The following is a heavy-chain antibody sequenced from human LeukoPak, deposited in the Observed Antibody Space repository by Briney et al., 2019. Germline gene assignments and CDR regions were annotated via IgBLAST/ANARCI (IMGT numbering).Heavy chain of an antibody. Sequence: TGGSLRLSCAASGFTFSNYAVNWVRQAPGKGLEWVSTITGSGGSTFYADSVKGRFTISRDNSMDTLYLQMSSLRAEDTAVYYCARDKYYDSSGYYPFDYWGQGTLVTVSS. CDR1: GFTFSNYA. CDR3: ARDKYYDSSGYYPFDY. D-gene: IGHD3-22*01. J-gene: IGHJ4*02. V-gene: IGHV3-23*01. CDR2: ITGSGGST.